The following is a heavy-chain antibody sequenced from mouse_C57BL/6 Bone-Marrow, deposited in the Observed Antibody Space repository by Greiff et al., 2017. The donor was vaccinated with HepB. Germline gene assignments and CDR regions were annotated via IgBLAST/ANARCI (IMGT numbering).Heavy chain of an antibody. CDR3: ARRGGTGYAMDY. Sequence: QVQLKESGAELVKPGASVKLSCKASGYTFTSYWMHWVKQRPGQGLEWIGMIHPNSGSTNYNEKFKSKATLTVDKSSSTAYMQLSSLTSEDSAVYYCARRGGTGYAMDYWGQGTSVTVSS. J-gene: IGHJ4*01. D-gene: IGHD4-1*01. CDR2: IHPNSGST. V-gene: IGHV1-64*01. CDR1: GYTFTSYW.